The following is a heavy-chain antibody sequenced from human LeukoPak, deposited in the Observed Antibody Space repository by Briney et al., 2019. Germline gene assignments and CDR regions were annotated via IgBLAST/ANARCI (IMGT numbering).Heavy chain of an antibody. D-gene: IGHD2-15*01. J-gene: IGHJ3*02. V-gene: IGHV4-59*01. CDR3: ARGRVARGAFDI. Sequence: KPSETLSLTCTVSGGSISSYYWSWIRQPPGKGLEWIGYIYYSGSTNYNPCLKSRVTISVDTSKNQFSLKLSSVPAADTAVYYCARGRVARGAFDIWGQGTMVTVSS. CDR1: GGSISSYY. CDR2: IYYSGST.